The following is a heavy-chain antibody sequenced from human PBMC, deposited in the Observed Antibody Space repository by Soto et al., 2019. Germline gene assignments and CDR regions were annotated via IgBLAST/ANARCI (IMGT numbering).Heavy chain of an antibody. CDR1: GATYSTSA. Sequence: SVEVSCKASGATYSTSAISWARQAPGQGLEWMGGINPILGTPDYAHKFQGRVTITADESTSPVYMELGSLRSEDTALYCCARGGVDVVATSAFDYWGQGTLVTVSS. D-gene: IGHD5-12*01. V-gene: IGHV1-69*13. CDR2: INPILGTP. CDR3: ARGGVDVVATSAFDY. J-gene: IGHJ4*02.